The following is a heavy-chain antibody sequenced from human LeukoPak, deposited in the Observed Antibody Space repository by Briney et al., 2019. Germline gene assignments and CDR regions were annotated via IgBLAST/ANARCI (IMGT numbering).Heavy chain of an antibody. CDR3: ARGGPSRYFDWLLFRSDY. CDR2: IYHSGST. J-gene: IGHJ4*02. CDR1: GYSISSGYY. V-gene: IGHV4-38-2*01. Sequence: SETLSLTCAVSGYSISSGYYWGWIRQPPGKGLEWIGSIYHSGSTYYNPSLESRVTISVDTSKTQFSLKLSSVTAADTAVYYCARGGPSRYFDWLLFRSDYWGQGTLVTVSS. D-gene: IGHD3-9*01.